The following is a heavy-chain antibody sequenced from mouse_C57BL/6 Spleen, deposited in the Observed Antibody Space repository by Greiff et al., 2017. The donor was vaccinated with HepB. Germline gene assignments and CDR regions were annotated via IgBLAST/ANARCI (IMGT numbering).Heavy chain of an antibody. J-gene: IGHJ4*01. CDR2: ISSGGSYT. V-gene: IGHV5-6*02. D-gene: IGHD1-1*01. Sequence: EVKLVESGGDLVKPGGSLKLSCAASGFTFSSYGMSWVRQTPDKRLEWVATISSGGSYTYYPDSVKGRFTISRDNAKNTLYLQMSSLKSEDTAMYYCARITTVVATEAMDYWGQGTSVTVSS. CDR3: ARITTVVATEAMDY. CDR1: GFTFSSYG.